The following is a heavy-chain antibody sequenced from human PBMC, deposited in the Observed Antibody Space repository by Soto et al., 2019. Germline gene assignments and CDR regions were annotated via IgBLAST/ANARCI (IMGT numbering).Heavy chain of an antibody. V-gene: IGHV3-30-3*01. CDR3: ARDLLSPDTAMNYYYYGMDV. CDR2: ISYDGSNK. D-gene: IGHD5-18*01. CDR1: GFTFSSYA. Sequence: GGSLRLSCAASGFTFSSYAMHWVRQAPGKGLEWVAVISYDGSNKYYADSVKGRFTISRDNSKNTLYLQMNSLRAEDTAVYYCARDLLSPDTAMNYYYYGMDVWGQGTTVTVSS. J-gene: IGHJ6*02.